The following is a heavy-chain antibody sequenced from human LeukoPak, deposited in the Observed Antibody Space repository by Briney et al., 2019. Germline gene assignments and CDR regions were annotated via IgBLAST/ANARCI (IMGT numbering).Heavy chain of an antibody. Sequence: AASVKVSCKASGYTFTSYDINWVRQATGQGLEWMGWMNPNSGNTGSAQKFQGRVTMTRNTSISTADMELSSLRSEDTAVYYCARGLPIRGYSYGSYGTRGRPNPADRYFDYWGQGTLVTVSS. D-gene: IGHD5-18*01. CDR1: GYTFTSYD. J-gene: IGHJ4*02. CDR3: ARGLPIRGYSYGSYGTRGRPNPADRYFDY. V-gene: IGHV1-8*01. CDR2: MNPNSGNT.